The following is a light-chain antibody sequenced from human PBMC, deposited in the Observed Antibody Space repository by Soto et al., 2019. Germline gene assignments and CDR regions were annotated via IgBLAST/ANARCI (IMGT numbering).Light chain of an antibody. Sequence: QAVVTQPASVSASPGQSITISCTGTSSDIGVYNYVSWYKQPPGQAPKLIIFEVQNRPSGVSNRFSASKSGNTASLTISGLQAEDDAHYYCSSYANSSPVLFGGGTKLTVL. CDR1: SSDIGVYNY. CDR2: EVQ. J-gene: IGLJ2*01. CDR3: SSYANSSPVL. V-gene: IGLV2-14*01.